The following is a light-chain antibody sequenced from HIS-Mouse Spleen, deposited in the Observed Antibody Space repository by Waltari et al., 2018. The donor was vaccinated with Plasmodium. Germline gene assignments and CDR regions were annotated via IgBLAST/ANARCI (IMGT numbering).Light chain of an antibody. CDR1: QCISSY. J-gene: IGKJ2*01. Sequence: AIWMTQSTSLLSASTADRVTSGCWMSQCISSYLAWYQQKPGKAPELLIYAASTLQSGVPSRFSGSGSGTDFALTISCLQSEDFATYYCQQYYSFPYTFGQGTKLEIK. CDR3: QQYYSFPYT. CDR2: AAS. V-gene: IGKV1D-8*02.